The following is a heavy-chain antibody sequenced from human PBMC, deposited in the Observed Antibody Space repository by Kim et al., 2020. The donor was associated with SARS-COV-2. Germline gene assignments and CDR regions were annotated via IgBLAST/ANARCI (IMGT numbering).Heavy chain of an antibody. V-gene: IGHV3-30*18. CDR2: ISYDGSNK. Sequence: GGSLRLSCAASGFTFSSYGMHWVRQAPGKGLEWVAVISYDGSNKYYADSVKGRFTISRDNSKNTLYLQMNSLRAEDTAVYYCAKDRVYYDILTGSLGYWGQGTLVTVSS. CDR1: GFTFSSYG. CDR3: AKDRVYYDILTGSLGY. J-gene: IGHJ4*02. D-gene: IGHD3-9*01.